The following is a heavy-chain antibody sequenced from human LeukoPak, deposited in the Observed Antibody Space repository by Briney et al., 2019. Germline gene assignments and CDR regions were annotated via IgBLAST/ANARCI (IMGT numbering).Heavy chain of an antibody. CDR1: GGSISSYY. D-gene: IGHD6-19*01. CDR2: IYYSGST. CDR3: ARDGLVEQWPWNWFDP. Sequence: PSETLSLTCTVSGGSISSYYWSWIRQPPGKGLEWIGYIYYSGSTNYNPSLKSRVTISVDTSKNQFSLKLSSVTAADTAVYYCARDGLVEQWPWNWFDPWGQGTLVTVSS. V-gene: IGHV4-59*01. J-gene: IGHJ5*02.